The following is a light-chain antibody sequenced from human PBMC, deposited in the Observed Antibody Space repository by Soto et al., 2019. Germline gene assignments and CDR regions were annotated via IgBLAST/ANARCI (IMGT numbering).Light chain of an antibody. J-gene: IGKJ5*01. V-gene: IGKV1-5*03. CDR1: QTISSW. CDR2: KAS. CDR3: QQYGSSPPIT. Sequence: DIQMTQSPSTLSGSVGDRVTITCRASQTISSWLAWYQQKPGKAPKLLIYKASTLKSGVPSRFSGSGSGTEFTLTISSLQPDDFAVYYCQQYGSSPPITFGQGTRLE.